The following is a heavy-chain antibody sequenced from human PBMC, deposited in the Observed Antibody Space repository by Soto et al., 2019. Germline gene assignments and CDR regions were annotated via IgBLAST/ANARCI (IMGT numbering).Heavy chain of an antibody. J-gene: IGHJ3*01. Sequence: GSLRLSFAASGFTFSTSEMYWVRQAPGKGLEWVSYIHPSCQPIFYADSVKGRFNISRDNAKNSLYLQMSSLRAEDSAVYYCARRASLWGQGKMVTVS. CDR2: IHPSCQPI. V-gene: IGHV3-48*03. CDR1: GFTFSTSE. D-gene: IGHD1-26*01. CDR3: ARRASL.